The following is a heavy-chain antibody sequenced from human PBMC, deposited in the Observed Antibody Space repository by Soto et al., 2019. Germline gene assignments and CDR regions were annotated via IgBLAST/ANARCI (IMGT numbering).Heavy chain of an antibody. CDR2: IYPSVSS. J-gene: IGHJ4*02. Sequence: PSETLSLTCSVAGFAISRGYYWSWVRQPPGKGLEWIGSIYPSVSSYHNPSLETRVRLSIDTSKNQFTLNLTSVTAADTALYYCAREKVGTTFFDNWRQGIQVTVSS. CDR1: GFAISRGYY. D-gene: IGHD1-1*01. CDR3: AREKVGTTFFDN. V-gene: IGHV4-38-2*02.